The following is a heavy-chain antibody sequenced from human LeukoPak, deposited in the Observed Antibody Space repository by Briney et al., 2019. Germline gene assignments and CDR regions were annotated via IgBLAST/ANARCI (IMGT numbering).Heavy chain of an antibody. D-gene: IGHD1-7*01. V-gene: IGHV4-39*07. CDR2: IYYSGST. CDR1: GGSISSSSYY. Sequence: SETLSLTCTVSGGSISSSSYYWGWIRQPPGKGLEWIGSIYYSGSTYYNPSLKSRVTISVDTSKNQFSLKLSSVTAADTAVYYCARSSRELGGYAPWELMPPFDYWGQGTLVTVSS. J-gene: IGHJ4*02. CDR3: ARSSRELGGYAPWELMPPFDY.